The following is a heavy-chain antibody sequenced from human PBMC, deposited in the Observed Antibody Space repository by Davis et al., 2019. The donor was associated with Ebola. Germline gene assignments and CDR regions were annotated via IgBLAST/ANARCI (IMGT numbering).Heavy chain of an antibody. CDR2: IYHNGNS. V-gene: IGHV4-38-2*02. D-gene: IGHD1-1*01. CDR1: GFTFNTYE. CDR3: ARDGNWNGAEYFDY. J-gene: IGHJ4*02. Sequence: ESLKISCEASGFTFNTYEMNWVRQAPGKGLEWIGSIYHNGNSYYNPSLKSRVTISVDTSKNHFSLKLRSVTAADTAVYYCARDGNWNGAEYFDYWGQGTLVTISS.